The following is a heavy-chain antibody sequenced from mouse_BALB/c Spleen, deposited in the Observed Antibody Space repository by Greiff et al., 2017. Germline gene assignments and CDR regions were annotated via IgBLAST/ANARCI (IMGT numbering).Heavy chain of an antibody. Sequence: EVKVEESGGGLVQPGGSRKLSCAASGFTFSSFGMHWVRQAPEKGLEWVAYISSGSSTIYYADTVKGRFTISRDNPKNTLFLQMTSLRSEDTAMYYCARGGGLRRDAMDYWGQGTSVTVSS. J-gene: IGHJ4*01. CDR2: ISSGSSTI. CDR3: ARGGGLRRDAMDY. V-gene: IGHV5-17*02. CDR1: GFTFSSFG. D-gene: IGHD2-4*01.